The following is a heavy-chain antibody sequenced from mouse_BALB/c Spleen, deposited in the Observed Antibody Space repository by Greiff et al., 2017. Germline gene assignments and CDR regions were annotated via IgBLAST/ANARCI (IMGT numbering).Heavy chain of an antibody. V-gene: IGHV5-17*02. J-gene: IGHJ4*01. CDR2: ISSGSSTI. CDR3: ARDYGSSWGDAMDY. D-gene: IGHD1-1*01. Sequence: EVKLLESGGGLVQPGGSRKLSCAASGFTFSSFGMHWVRQAPEKGLEWVAYISSGSSTIYYADTVKGRFTISRDNPKNTLFLQMTSLRSEDTAMYYCARDYGSSWGDAMDYWGQGTSVTVSS. CDR1: GFTFSSFG.